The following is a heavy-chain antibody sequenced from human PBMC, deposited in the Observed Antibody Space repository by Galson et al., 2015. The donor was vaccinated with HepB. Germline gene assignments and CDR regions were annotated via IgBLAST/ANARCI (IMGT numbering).Heavy chain of an antibody. Sequence: SLRLSCAASGFTFSSYSMNWVRQAPGKGLEWVSSISSSSSYIYYADSVKGRFTISRDNAKNSLYLQMNSLRAEDTAVYYCASSYPVAGANMGHYWGQGTLVTVSS. J-gene: IGHJ4*02. CDR2: ISSSSSYI. V-gene: IGHV3-21*01. D-gene: IGHD6-19*01. CDR1: GFTFSSYS. CDR3: ASSYPVAGANMGHY.